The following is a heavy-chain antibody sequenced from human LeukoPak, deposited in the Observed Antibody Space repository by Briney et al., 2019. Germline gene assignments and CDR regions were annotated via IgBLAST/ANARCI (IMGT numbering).Heavy chain of an antibody. V-gene: IGHV4-39*01. CDR3: ARRYCSSTSCPEFDY. J-gene: IGHJ4*02. CDR2: IYYSGST. D-gene: IGHD2-2*01. CDR1: GGSISSSSYY. Sequence: KPSETLSLTCTVSGGSISSSSYYWGWIRQPPGKGLEWNGSIYYSGSTYYNPSLKSRVTISVDTSKNQFSLKLSSVTAADTAVYYCARRYCSSTSCPEFDYWGQGTLVTVSS.